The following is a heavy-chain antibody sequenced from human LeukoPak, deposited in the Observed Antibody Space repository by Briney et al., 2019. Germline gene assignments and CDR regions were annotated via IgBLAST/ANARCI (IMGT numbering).Heavy chain of an antibody. D-gene: IGHD4-11*01. CDR1: GFTFSSYA. CDR3: AKGPPLTKRGYFDY. V-gene: IGHV3-23*01. CDR2: ISAGGGST. Sequence: GGSLRLSCAASGFTFSSYAMSWVRQAPGKGLEWVSGISAGGGSTYYADSVKGRFTISRDNSKDTLYLQMNSLRAEDTALYYCAKGPPLTKRGYFDYWGQGALVTVSS. J-gene: IGHJ4*02.